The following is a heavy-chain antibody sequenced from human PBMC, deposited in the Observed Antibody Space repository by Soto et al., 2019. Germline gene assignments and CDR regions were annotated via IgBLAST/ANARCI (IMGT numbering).Heavy chain of an antibody. V-gene: IGHV3-48*02. CDR2: ISSSSSTI. CDR1: GFTFSSYS. D-gene: IGHD1-7*01. Sequence: PGGSLRLSCAASGFTFSSYSMNWVRQAPGKGLEWVSYISSSSSTIYYADSVKGRFTISRDNAKNSLYLQMNSLRDEDTAVYYCARDELGIPNWNFSHYYYYYGMDVWGQGTTVTVSS. J-gene: IGHJ6*02. CDR3: ARDELGIPNWNFSHYYYYYGMDV.